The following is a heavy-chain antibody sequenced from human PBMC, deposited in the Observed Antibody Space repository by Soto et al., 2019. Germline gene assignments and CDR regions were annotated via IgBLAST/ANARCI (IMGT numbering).Heavy chain of an antibody. J-gene: IGHJ6*04. CDR1: GGTFSSSA. CDR3: ARENDRLQLGGSYYYILDV. Sequence: QVQLVQSGAEMKEPGSSVKVSCKTSGGTFSSSAISWLRQAPGQGLEWMGGIIPLFRTPDYAQKFQGRVTIAADESTSTAYMALSSLRSEDTAVYYCARENDRLQLGGSYYYILDVWGKGTTITVSS. V-gene: IGHV1-69*12. CDR2: IIPLFRTP. D-gene: IGHD4-4*01.